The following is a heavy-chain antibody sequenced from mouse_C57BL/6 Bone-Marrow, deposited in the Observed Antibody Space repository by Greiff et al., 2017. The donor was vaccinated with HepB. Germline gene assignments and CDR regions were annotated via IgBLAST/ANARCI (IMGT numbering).Heavy chain of an antibody. Sequence: VQLQQPGAELVRPGASVKVSCKASGYAFTSYLMEWVKQRPGQGLEWIGGIHPCDSGTNYNQKFKGKATLTVDKSSSTAYMQLSSLTSEDSAVYYCAIRIRRSDWFDYWGQGTVVTVSA. D-gene: IGHD3-2*02. CDR3: AIRIRRSDWFDY. CDR1: GYAFTSYL. J-gene: IGHJ3*01. V-gene: IGHV1-74*01. CDR2: IHPCDSGT.